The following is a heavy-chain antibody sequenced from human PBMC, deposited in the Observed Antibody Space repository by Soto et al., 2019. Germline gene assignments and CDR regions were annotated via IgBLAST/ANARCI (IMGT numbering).Heavy chain of an antibody. CDR3: ARMPPGVPAAMYFDY. V-gene: IGHV1-3*01. Sequence: QVQLVQSGAEVKKPGASVKVSCKASGYTFTSYAMHWVRQAPGQRLEWMGWINAGNGNTKYSQKFQGRVTITRDTSASTAYMELSSLRSEDTAVYYCARMPPGVPAAMYFDYWGQGTLVTVSS. D-gene: IGHD2-2*01. CDR2: INAGNGNT. CDR1: GYTFTSYA. J-gene: IGHJ4*02.